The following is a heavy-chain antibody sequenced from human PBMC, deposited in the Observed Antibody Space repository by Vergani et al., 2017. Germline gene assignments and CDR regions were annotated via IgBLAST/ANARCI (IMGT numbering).Heavy chain of an antibody. CDR2: ITPFNGNT. J-gene: IGHJ5*02. CDR3: ALAESSTSCINSVCITPETGSWFDP. V-gene: IGHV1-45*02. D-gene: IGHD2-2*01. CDR1: GYTFTYRY. Sequence: QMQLVQSGAEVKKTGSSVKVSCKASGYTFTYRYLHWVRQAPAQALEWMGWITPFNGNTNYALKFQNRVTITRDRSMSTAYMELSSLRSEDTAMYYCALAESSTSCINSVCITPETGSWFDPWGQGTLVTVSS.